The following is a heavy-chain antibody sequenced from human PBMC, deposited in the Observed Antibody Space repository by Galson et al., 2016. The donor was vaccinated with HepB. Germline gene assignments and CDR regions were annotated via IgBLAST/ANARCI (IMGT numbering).Heavy chain of an antibody. V-gene: IGHV3-30*04. CDR1: GFPFRSNA. CDR2: ISYDGSKK. J-gene: IGHJ4*02. CDR3: ARDLTPLIVVVNTYYFDS. Sequence: SLRLSCAASGFPFRSNAMHWVRQAPGKGLEWVAVISYDGSKKVYADSVKGRFTISRDNSKNTFHLQMKSLRPEDTAVYYWARDLTPLIVVVNTYYFDSWGQGTRVTVSS. D-gene: IGHD3-22*01.